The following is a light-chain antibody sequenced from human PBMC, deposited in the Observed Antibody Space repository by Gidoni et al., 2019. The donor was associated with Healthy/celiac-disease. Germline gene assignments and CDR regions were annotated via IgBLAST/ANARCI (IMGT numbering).Light chain of an antibody. J-gene: IGKJ5*01. CDR2: AGS. Sequence: DIQLTQSPSFLSASVGDRVTITCWASQDISSYLAWYQQKPGKAPKLLIYAGSTLQSGVPSRFSGSGSGTEFTLTISSLQLEDFATYYCQQLNTYPRITFGQGTRLEIK. CDR1: QDISSY. V-gene: IGKV1-9*01. CDR3: QQLNTYPRIT.